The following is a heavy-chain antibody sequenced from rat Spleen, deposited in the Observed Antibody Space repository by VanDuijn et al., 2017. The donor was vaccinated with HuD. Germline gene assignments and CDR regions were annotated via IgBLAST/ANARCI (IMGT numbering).Heavy chain of an antibody. D-gene: IGHD2-2*01. V-gene: IGHV5S13*01. J-gene: IGHJ1*01. CDR3: TRAGYLRDWYFDF. CDR2: ISTGGGNT. CDR1: GFTFSDYG. Sequence: EVQLVESDGGLVQPGRSLKLSCAASGFTFSDYGMHWIRQAPTKGLEWVASISTGGGNTYYRDSVKGRFTISRDNAKSTLYLQVDSLRSEDTATYYCTRAGYLRDWYFDFWGPGTMVTVSS.